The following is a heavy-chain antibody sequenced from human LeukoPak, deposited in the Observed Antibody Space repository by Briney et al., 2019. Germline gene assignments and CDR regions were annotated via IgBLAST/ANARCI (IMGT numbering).Heavy chain of an antibody. CDR3: VSETAINYFDY. J-gene: IGHJ4*02. CDR1: GFTFCSYS. V-gene: IGHV3-48*04. D-gene: IGHD2-21*02. CDR2: ISSSSNTI. Sequence: GGSLRLSCAASGFTFCSYSMNWVRQAPGKGLEWVSYISSSSNTIYYADSVKGRFTISRDNAKNSLYLQMNSLRAEDTAVYYCVSETAINYFDYWGQGTLVTVSS.